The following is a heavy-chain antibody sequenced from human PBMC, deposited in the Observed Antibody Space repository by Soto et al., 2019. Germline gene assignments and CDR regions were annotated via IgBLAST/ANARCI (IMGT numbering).Heavy chain of an antibody. CDR3: ARVNTGFAYDI. CDR1: GFPFSDHY. Sequence: EVQLVESGGGLVQPGGSLRLSFAASGFPFSDHYMDWVRQAPWKGLEWVGRSRNRGNTYTTEYAASVKGMFTISRDDSKNSLYLQMNSLKAEDTAVYYCARVNTGFAYDIWGQGTLVTVSS. CDR2: SRNRGNTYTT. V-gene: IGHV3-72*01. J-gene: IGHJ3*02. D-gene: IGHD4-17*01.